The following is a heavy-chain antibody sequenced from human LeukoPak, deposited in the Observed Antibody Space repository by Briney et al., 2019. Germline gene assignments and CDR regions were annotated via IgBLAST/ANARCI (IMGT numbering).Heavy chain of an antibody. Sequence: PGGSLRLSCAAFGFTFSSYAMSWVRQAPGKGLEWVSAISGSGGSTYYADSVKGRFTISRDNSKNTLYLQMNSLRAEDTAVYYCAKDLYYDSSGYPRTFDYWGQGTLVTVSS. CDR1: GFTFSSYA. J-gene: IGHJ4*02. CDR3: AKDLYYDSSGYPRTFDY. V-gene: IGHV3-23*01. D-gene: IGHD3-22*01. CDR2: ISGSGGST.